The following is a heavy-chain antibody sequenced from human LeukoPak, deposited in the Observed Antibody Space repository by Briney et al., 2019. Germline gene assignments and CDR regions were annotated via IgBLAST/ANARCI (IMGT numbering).Heavy chain of an antibody. CDR1: GDSISGFY. D-gene: IGHD2-15*01. CDR2: IYHSGST. V-gene: IGHV4-59*01. Sequence: PPETLSLTCTVSGDSISGFYWSWIRQPPGKGLEWIGHIYHSGSTNYNPSLKSRVTISVDTSKNHFSLKLSSMTAADTAVYYRARGVVAAPTNFDYWGQGTLVTVSS. CDR3: ARGVVAAPTNFDY. J-gene: IGHJ4*02.